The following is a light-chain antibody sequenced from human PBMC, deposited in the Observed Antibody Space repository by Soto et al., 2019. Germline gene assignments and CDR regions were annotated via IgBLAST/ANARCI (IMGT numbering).Light chain of an antibody. J-gene: IGLJ1*01. CDR1: SSDIGGYDF. V-gene: IGLV2-8*01. CDR3: SSFAVSHIV. CDR2: DIN. Sequence: QSALTQPPSASESPGQSVTISCTGTSSDIGGYDFVSWYQQHPGKAPKLIIYDINKRPSGVPDRFSGSRSGNTASLTVSGLRAEDEADYYGSSFAVSHIVFGTGTKLTVL.